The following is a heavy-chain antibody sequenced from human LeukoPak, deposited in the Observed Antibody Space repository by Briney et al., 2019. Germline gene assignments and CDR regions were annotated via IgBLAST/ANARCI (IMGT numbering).Heavy chain of an antibody. V-gene: IGHV1-69*01. J-gene: IGHJ4*02. CDR2: FGTA. Sequence: FGTANYAQKFQGRVTITADESTSTAYMELSSLRSEDTAVYYCARGRAWYYYDSSGYYYFDYWGQGTLVTVSS. D-gene: IGHD3-22*01. CDR3: ARGRAWYYYDSSGYYYFDY.